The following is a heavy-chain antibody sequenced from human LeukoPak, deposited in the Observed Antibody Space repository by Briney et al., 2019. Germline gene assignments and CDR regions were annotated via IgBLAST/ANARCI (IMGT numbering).Heavy chain of an antibody. CDR1: GFTFSSYA. J-gene: IGHJ4*02. V-gene: IGHV3-23*01. Sequence: AGGSLRLSCAASGFTFSSYAMSWVRQAPGKGLEWVSAISGSGGSTYYADSVKGRFTISRDNSKNTLYLQMNSLRAEDTAVYYGAKTYARRTYYFDYWGQGTLVTVSS. D-gene: IGHD2-8*01. CDR2: ISGSGGST. CDR3: AKTYARRTYYFDY.